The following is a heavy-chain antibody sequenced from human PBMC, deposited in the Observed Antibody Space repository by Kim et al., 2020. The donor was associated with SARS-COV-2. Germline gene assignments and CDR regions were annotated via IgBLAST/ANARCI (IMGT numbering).Heavy chain of an antibody. V-gene: IGHV3-21*01. CDR2: ISSSSSYI. CDR1: GFTFSSYS. Sequence: GGSLRLSCAASGFTFSSYSMNWVRQAPGKGLEWVSSISSSSSYIYYADSVKGRFTISRDNAKNSLYLQMNSLRAEDTAVYYCARYGEYCSSTSCREDYWGQGTLVTVSS. CDR3: ARYGEYCSSTSCREDY. D-gene: IGHD2-2*01. J-gene: IGHJ4*02.